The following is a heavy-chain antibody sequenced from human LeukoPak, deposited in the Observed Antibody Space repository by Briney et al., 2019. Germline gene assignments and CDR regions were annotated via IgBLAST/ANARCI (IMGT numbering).Heavy chain of an antibody. CDR3: ARDNVDTAMAGAFDI. CDR2: INHSGST. CDR1: GGSFSGYY. V-gene: IGHV4-34*01. J-gene: IGHJ3*02. D-gene: IGHD5-18*01. Sequence: SETLSLTCAVYGGSFSGYYWSWIRQPPGKGLEWIGEINHSGSTNYNPSLKSRVTISVDTSKNQFSLKLSSVTAADTAVYYCARDNVDTAMAGAFDIWGQGTMVTVSS.